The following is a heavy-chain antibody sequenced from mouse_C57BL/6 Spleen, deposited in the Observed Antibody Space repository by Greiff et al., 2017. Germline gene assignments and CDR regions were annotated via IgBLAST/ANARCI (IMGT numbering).Heavy chain of an antibody. CDR2: ISSGSSTI. Sequence: VQLTESGGGLVKPGGPLKLSCAASGFTFSDYGMHWVRQAPEKGLEWVAYISSGSSTIYHADTVKGRFTIFRDNTKHTLIRQMTCLRSEDTSMDYCARMVLRYPLDYWGQGTTLTVSS. CDR1: GFTFSDYG. J-gene: IGHJ2*01. D-gene: IGHD1-1*01. V-gene: IGHV5-17*01. CDR3: ARMVLRYPLDY.